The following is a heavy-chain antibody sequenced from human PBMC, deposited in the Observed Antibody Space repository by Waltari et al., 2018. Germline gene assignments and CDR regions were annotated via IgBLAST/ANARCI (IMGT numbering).Heavy chain of an antibody. Sequence: EVQLVESGGGLVKPEGSLRLSGVASGFMCNRYSMNWVRQAPGKGLEWVSSISSSSNFIYDADSLRGRFTTSRDNAKNSLYLQMDGLRADDTAVYYCARGSRDGYQLDYWGQGILVTVSS. D-gene: IGHD5-12*01. J-gene: IGHJ4*02. V-gene: IGHV3-21*01. CDR2: ISSSSNFI. CDR1: GFMCNRYS. CDR3: ARGSRDGYQLDY.